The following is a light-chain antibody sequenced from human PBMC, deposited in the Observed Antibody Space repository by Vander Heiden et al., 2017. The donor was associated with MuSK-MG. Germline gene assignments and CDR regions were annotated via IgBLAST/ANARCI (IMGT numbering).Light chain of an antibody. V-gene: IGLV1-40*01. CDR1: SPNIGAGLD. CDR3: HSSDSNLSADV. Sequence: QSLVTPPPPVSGAPGPRVTLSFTGRSPNIGAGLDVHCCQQLPGPTPKVVIYGNSNRPSGVPDRFSGSTSGTSASPAITGLQAEDEADYYCHSSDSNLSADVFGSGTRVTV. J-gene: IGLJ1*01. CDR2: GNS.